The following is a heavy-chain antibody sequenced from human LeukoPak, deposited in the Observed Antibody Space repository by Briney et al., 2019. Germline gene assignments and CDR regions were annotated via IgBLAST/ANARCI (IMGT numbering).Heavy chain of an antibody. CDR3: ARDAGSSTSSGKYYYYYGMDV. Sequence: GGSLRLSCAASGFTFSSYAMHWVRQAPGKGLEWVAVISYDGSNKYYADSVKGRFTISRDNSKNTLYQQMNSLRAEDTAVYYCARDAGSSTSSGKYYYYYGMDVWGQGTTVTVSS. CDR1: GFTFSSYA. J-gene: IGHJ6*02. V-gene: IGHV3-30-3*01. D-gene: IGHD2-2*01. CDR2: ISYDGSNK.